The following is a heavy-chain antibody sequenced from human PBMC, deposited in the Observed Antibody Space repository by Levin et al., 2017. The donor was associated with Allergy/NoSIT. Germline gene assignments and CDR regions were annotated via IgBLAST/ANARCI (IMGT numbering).Heavy chain of an antibody. J-gene: IGHJ4*02. CDR2: ISSGGGYT. CDR3: ARNDYADYGLDW. V-gene: IGHV3-21*01. Sequence: PGGSLRLSCAASGFTFSSYSMNWVRQAPGKGLEWVSSISSGGGYTFYADSVRGRFTISRDNAKNSLYLQMNSLRAEDTAVYYCARNDYADYGLDWWGQGTLVTVSS. D-gene: IGHD4-17*01. CDR1: GFTFSSYS.